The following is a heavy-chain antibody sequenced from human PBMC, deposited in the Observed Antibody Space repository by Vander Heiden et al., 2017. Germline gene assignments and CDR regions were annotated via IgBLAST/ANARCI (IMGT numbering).Heavy chain of an antibody. Sequence: EVQLVESGGGLVKPGGSLRLSCAGSGFTFTNAWVSWVRQAPGKGLEWVGRIKSKTAGGTTDYAAPVKGRFSLSRDDSEYTVYLQMNSLKTEDTALYYCLSSWASWGQGTLVTVSS. CDR2: IKSKTAGGTT. J-gene: IGHJ5*02. CDR1: GFTFTNAW. CDR3: LSSWAS. D-gene: IGHD6-13*01. V-gene: IGHV3-15*01.